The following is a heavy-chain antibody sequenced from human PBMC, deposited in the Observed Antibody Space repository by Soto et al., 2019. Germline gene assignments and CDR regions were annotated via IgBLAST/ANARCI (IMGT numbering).Heavy chain of an antibody. J-gene: IGHJ4*02. Sequence: EVQLLESGGGLVEPGGSLRLSCAASGFTFSNYGINWVRQAPGRGLEWVSGISNIGGTYYTDSVKGRSTISRDNSKNTMYLQMNSLRAEDTAVYYCSVITEGYWGQGLLVTVSS. CDR1: GFTFSNYG. CDR3: SVITEGY. D-gene: IGHD3-16*02. V-gene: IGHV3-23*01. CDR2: ISNIGGT.